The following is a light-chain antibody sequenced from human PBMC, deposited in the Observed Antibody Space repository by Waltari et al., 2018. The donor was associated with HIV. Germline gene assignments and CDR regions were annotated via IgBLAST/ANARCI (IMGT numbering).Light chain of an antibody. CDR2: DND. V-gene: IGLV1-51*01. J-gene: IGLJ2*01. Sequence: QSVLTQPPSVSAAPGQKVTIPCSGSSSHIGKSYLSWYQQVPETAPRLLIYDNDKRPSGIPDRFSGSKSGTSATLGITGLQTGDEADYYCGTWDSSLSAMVFGGGTKLTVL. CDR3: GTWDSSLSAMV. CDR1: SSHIGKSY.